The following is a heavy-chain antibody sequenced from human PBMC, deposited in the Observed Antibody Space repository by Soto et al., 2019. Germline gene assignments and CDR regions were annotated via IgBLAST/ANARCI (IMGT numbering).Heavy chain of an antibody. CDR2: INAGNGNT. CDR1: GCTFTSYA. CDR3: ARPYHSYGSGSYLPDY. Sequence: QVQLVQSGAEVKKPGASVKVSCKASGCTFTSYAMHWVRQAPGQRLEWMGWINAGNGNTKYSQKFQGRVTITRDTSASTAYMAQSNPKSEDTAVYYCARPYHSYGSGSYLPDYWGQGSLVTVSS. V-gene: IGHV1-3*01. D-gene: IGHD3-10*01. J-gene: IGHJ4*02.